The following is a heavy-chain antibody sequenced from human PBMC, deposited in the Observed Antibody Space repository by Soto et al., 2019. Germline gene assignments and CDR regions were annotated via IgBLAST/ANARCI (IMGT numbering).Heavy chain of an antibody. CDR3: ARYNGDYLYYFDY. CDR2: IYYSGST. CDR1: GGSISSYY. D-gene: IGHD4-17*01. J-gene: IGHJ4*02. V-gene: IGHV4-59*01. Sequence: QVQLQESGPGLVKPSETLSLTCTVSGGSISSYYWSWIRQPPGKGLEWIGYIYYSGSTNYNPSLKSRVTISVDTSKNQFSLKLSSVTAADTAVYYCARYNGDYLYYFDYWGQGTLVTVSA.